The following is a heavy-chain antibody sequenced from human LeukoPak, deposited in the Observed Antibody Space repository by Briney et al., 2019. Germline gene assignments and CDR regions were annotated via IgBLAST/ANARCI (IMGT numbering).Heavy chain of an antibody. CDR1: GFTFSSYD. CDR2: IGTAGGT. D-gene: IGHD4-23*01. CDR3: ARDLGGNGDS. V-gene: IGHV3-13*01. J-gene: IGHJ4*02. Sequence: PGGSLRLSCAASGFTFSSYDMHWVRQATGKGLEWVSGIGTAGGTHYPGSVKGRFTISRENAKNSLYLQMNSLRAGDTAVYYCARDLGGNGDSWGQGTLVTVSS.